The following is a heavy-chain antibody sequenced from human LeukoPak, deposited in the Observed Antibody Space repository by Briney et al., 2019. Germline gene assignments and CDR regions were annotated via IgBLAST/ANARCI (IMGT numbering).Heavy chain of an antibody. J-gene: IGHJ4*02. CDR2: ITTSDGNT. CDR1: GFTFSSYT. Sequence: HPGGSLRLSCAASGFTFSSYTMSWVRQAPGKGLEWVSTITTSDGNTYYADSVKGRFTVSRDNSKNTLFLQMNSLRAEDMAVYYCAKDGGLWVSAHWGDSWGRGTLVTVSS. V-gene: IGHV3-23*01. CDR3: AKDGGLWVSAHWGDS. D-gene: IGHD7-27*01.